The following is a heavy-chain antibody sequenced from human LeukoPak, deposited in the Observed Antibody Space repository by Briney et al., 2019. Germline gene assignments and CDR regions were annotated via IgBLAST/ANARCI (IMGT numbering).Heavy chain of an antibody. D-gene: IGHD3-22*01. CDR1: GFTFSSYG. CDR3: AKRDRAYYYDSSGYYGGFDY. J-gene: IGHJ4*02. Sequence: GGSLRLSCAASGFTFSSYGMNWVRQAPGKGLEWVAFTRYDEDNKYYADSVKGRFTISRDNSKNTLYLQMNSLRAEDTAIYYCAKRDRAYYYDSSGYYGGFDYWGQGTLVTVSS. V-gene: IGHV3-30*02. CDR2: TRYDEDNK.